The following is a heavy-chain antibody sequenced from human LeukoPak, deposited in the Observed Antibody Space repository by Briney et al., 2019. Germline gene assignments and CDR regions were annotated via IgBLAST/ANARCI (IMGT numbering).Heavy chain of an antibody. V-gene: IGHV3-7*03. J-gene: IGHJ6*02. D-gene: IGHD3-16*01. CDR3: ARGGGLDV. CDR1: GFTFSSYW. Sequence: GSPRLSCVVSGFTFSSYWMNWVRQAPGKGLEWVASIKPDGSKNFYVDSVKGRFSISRDNAKNSLYMQMNSLRAEDTAVYFCARGGGLDVWGQGATVTVSS. CDR2: IKPDGSKN.